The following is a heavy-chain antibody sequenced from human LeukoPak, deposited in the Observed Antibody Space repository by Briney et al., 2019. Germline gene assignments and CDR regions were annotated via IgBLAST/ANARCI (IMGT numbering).Heavy chain of an antibody. V-gene: IGHV3-23*01. J-gene: IGHJ4*02. CDR2: ISGSGGST. CDR1: GFTFSSSA. Sequence: GGSLRLSCAASGFTFSSSAMSWVRQAPGKGLEWVSSISGSGGSTYYADSVKGRFTISRDNAKNSLYLQMNSLRAEDTAVYYCARDLEEYCSGGSCSLFDYWGQGTLVTVSS. CDR3: ARDLEEYCSGGSCSLFDY. D-gene: IGHD2-15*01.